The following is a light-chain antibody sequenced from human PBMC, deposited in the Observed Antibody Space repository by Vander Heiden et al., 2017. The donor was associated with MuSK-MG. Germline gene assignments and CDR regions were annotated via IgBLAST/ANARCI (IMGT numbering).Light chain of an antibody. CDR2: AAS. J-gene: IGKJ5*01. CDR3: QQRDSTPIT. CDR1: QSISSY. Sequence: DIQMTQSPSSLSASVGDRVTITCRASQSISSYVNWYQQKPGKAPKLLIYAASSLQSGVPSRFSGSGCGTDFTLTISRQQPEDFATYYCQQRDSTPITFGQGTRVDIK. V-gene: IGKV1-39*01.